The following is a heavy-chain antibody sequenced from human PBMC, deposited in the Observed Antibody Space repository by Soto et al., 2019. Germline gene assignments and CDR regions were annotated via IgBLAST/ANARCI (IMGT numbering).Heavy chain of an antibody. J-gene: IGHJ5*02. V-gene: IGHV6-1*01. CDR2: TYYRSKWYN. CDR1: VDSVSSNSAA. D-gene: IGHD2-15*01. Sequence: SQTLSLTCAISVDSVSSNSAAWNWISQSPSRGLEWLGRTYYRSKWYNDYAVSVKSRITINPDTSKNQFSLQLNSVTPEDTAVYYRARDPERYCSGGSCSPNYWFDPWGQGTLVTVSS. CDR3: ARDPERYCSGGSCSPNYWFDP.